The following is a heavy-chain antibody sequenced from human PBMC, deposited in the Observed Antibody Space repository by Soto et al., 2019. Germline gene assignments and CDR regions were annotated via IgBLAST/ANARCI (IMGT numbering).Heavy chain of an antibody. J-gene: IGHJ2*01. Sequence: SETLSLTCTVSGGSVSSGSYYWSWIRQPPGKGLEWIGYIYYSGSTNYNPSLKSRVTISVDTSKNQFSLKLSSVTAADTAVYYCASTEDGYSSGWYSYFDLWGRGTLVTVSS. CDR1: GGSVSSGSYY. CDR2: IYYSGST. CDR3: ASTEDGYSSGWYSYFDL. D-gene: IGHD6-19*01. V-gene: IGHV4-61*01.